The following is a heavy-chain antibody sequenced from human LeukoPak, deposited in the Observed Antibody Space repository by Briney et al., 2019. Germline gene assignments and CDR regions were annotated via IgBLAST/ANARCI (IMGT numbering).Heavy chain of an antibody. CDR1: GFTFSDYY. CDR3: ARDPLNRDGYNNY. J-gene: IGHJ4*02. Sequence: GGSLRLSCAASGFTFSDYYMSWIRQAPGKGLEWISHINSRGSIIYYTDSVKGRFTVSRDNAKNSLYLQMNSLRAEDTAVYYCARDPLNRDGYNNYWGQGTLVTVSS. V-gene: IGHV3-11*01. CDR2: INSRGSII. D-gene: IGHD5-24*01.